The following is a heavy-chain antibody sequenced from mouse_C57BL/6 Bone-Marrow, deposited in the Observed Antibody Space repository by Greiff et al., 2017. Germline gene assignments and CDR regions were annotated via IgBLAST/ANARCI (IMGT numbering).Heavy chain of an antibody. CDR3: ARSKSYGSSYWFAY. Sequence: QVQLQQSGAELARPGASVKLSCKASGYTFTSYGISWVKQRTGQGLEWIGEIDPRSGNTYYNEKFKGKATLTADKSSSTAYMELRSLTSEDSAVYFWARSKSYGSSYWFAYWGQGTLVTVSA. V-gene: IGHV1-81*01. J-gene: IGHJ3*01. CDR2: IDPRSGNT. CDR1: GYTFTSYG. D-gene: IGHD1-1*01.